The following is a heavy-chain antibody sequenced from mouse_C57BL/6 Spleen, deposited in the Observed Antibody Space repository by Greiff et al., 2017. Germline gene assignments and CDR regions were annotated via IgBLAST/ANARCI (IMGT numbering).Heavy chain of an antibody. J-gene: IGHJ2*01. CDR2: IHPNSGST. CDR3: ARTATVRDYFDY. CDR1: GYTFTSYW. Sequence: QVQLQQPGAELVKPGASVKLSCKASGYTFTSYWMHWVKQRPGQGLEWIGMIHPNSGSTNYNGKFKGKATLTVDKSSRTAYMHISSLPYEDSAVSYCARTATVRDYFDYWGKGTTLTVSS. D-gene: IGHD1-1*01. V-gene: IGHV1-64*01.